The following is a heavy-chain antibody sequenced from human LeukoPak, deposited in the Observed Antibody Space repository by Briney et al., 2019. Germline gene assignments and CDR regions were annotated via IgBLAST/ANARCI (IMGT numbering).Heavy chain of an antibody. J-gene: IGHJ5*02. CDR2: IYYSGST. CDR1: GGSTSSGGYY. V-gene: IGHV4-61*08. D-gene: IGHD6-13*01. Sequence: SEALSLTCTVSGGSTSSGGYYWSWIRQHPGKGLEWIGYIYYSGSTNYNPSLKSRVTISVDTSKNQFSLKLSSVTAADTAVYYCARLTAYLSSSYPKGNFDPWGQGTLVTVSS. CDR3: ARLTAYLSSSYPKGNFDP.